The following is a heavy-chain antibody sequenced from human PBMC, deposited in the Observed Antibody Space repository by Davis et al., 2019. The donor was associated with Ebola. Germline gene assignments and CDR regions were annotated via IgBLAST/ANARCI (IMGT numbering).Heavy chain of an antibody. V-gene: IGHV2-70*04. Sequence: SGPTLVKPTQTLTLTCTFSGFSLSTSGMRVSWIRQPPGKALEWLARIDWDDDKFYSTSLKTRLTITKDTSKNQVVLTMTNMDPVDTATYYCARTRIMITFGGVIVQRNFDYWGQGTLVTVSS. J-gene: IGHJ4*02. CDR2: IDWDDDK. D-gene: IGHD3-16*02. CDR3: ARTRIMITFGGVIVQRNFDY. CDR1: GFSLSTSGMR.